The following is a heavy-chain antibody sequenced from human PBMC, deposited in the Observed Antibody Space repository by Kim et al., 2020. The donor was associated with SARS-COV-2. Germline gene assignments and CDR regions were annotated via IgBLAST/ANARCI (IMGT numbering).Heavy chain of an antibody. V-gene: IGHV3-23*01. D-gene: IGHD6-19*01. CDR1: GFTFNTYA. J-gene: IGHJ1*01. CDR2: IRDSGGST. Sequence: GGSLRLSCAASGFTFNTYAMSWVRQAPGKGLEWVSGIRDSGGSTKYADSVKGRFSISRDNYKNTLYLQMDSLRAEDKAVYYCAKVTSGSSGWVEYLQHWGQGTLVIISS. CDR3: AKVTSGSSGWVEYLQH.